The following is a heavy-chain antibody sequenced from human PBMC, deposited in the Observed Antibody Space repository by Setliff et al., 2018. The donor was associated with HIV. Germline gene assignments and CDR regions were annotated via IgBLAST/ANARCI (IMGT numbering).Heavy chain of an antibody. V-gene: IGHV4-4*02. CDR1: GGSIRSNDW. CDR2: IHHSGST. CDR3: ARAPRPPGVVGYYYYYGMDV. Sequence: SETLSLTCTVSGGSIRSNDWWSWVRQPPGKGLELIGEIHHSGSTNYNPSLKSRVTISLDTSKSQFSLKPNAVTAADTAVYYCARAPRPPGVVGYYYYYGMDVWGQGTTVTVSS. D-gene: IGHD2-21*01. J-gene: IGHJ6*02.